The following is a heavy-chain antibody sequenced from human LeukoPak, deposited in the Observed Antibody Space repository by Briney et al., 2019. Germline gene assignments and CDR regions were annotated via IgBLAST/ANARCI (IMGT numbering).Heavy chain of an antibody. CDR1: GFTVSSKY. CDR3: ARDVESVRSSPGYYFDY. V-gene: IGHV3-53*05. Sequence: GGSLRLSCAASGFTVSSKYMSWVREAPGKGLEWVSVIYSGGSTYYADSVKGRFTISRDNSKNTLYLQMNSLRAEDSAVYYCARDVESVRSSPGYYFDYWGQGTLVTVSS. J-gene: IGHJ4*02. D-gene: IGHD6-6*01. CDR2: IYSGGST.